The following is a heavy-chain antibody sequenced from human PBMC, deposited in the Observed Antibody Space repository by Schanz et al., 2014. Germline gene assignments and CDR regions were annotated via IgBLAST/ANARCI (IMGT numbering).Heavy chain of an antibody. CDR2: ISSGGITT. V-gene: IGHV3-11*01. Sequence: QVQLVESGGGLVKPGGSLRLSCAASGFIFSDYYMAWIRQAPGRGPEYVSYISSGGITTYYSDSVKGRFTISRDSAENTLNLHMNSQRDEHTAVYYCARAGYYTSVSFARFVSDYWGQGTLVTVSS. J-gene: IGHJ4*02. CDR1: GFIFSDYY. CDR3: ARAGYYTSVSFARFVSDY. D-gene: IGHD3-3*01.